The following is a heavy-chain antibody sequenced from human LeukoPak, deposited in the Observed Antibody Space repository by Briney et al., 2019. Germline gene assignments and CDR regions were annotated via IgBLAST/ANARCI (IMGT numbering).Heavy chain of an antibody. CDR3: ARGASRLMSIAARQRGRGTWFDP. J-gene: IGHJ5*02. CDR2: INHSGST. Sequence: SGTLSLTCAVYGGSFSGYYWSWIRQPPGKGLEWIGEINHSGSTNYNSSLKSRVTISVDTSKNQFSLKLSSVTAADTAVYYCARGASRLMSIAARQRGRGTWFDPWGQGTLVTVSS. CDR1: GGSFSGYY. V-gene: IGHV4-34*01. D-gene: IGHD6-6*01.